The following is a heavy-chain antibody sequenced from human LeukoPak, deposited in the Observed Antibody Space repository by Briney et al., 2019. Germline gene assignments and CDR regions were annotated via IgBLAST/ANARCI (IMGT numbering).Heavy chain of an antibody. Sequence: SQTLSLTCTVSGGSISSGDYYWSCIPQPAGKGLEWIGRIYYTGSTDYNPSLESRVTILLDTSKNQLSLEVTAATAADTAVYCCASETGGPFDSWGQGALVTVSS. CDR1: GGSISSGDYY. J-gene: IGHJ4*02. CDR3: ASETGGPFDS. V-gene: IGHV4-61*02. D-gene: IGHD2-15*01. CDR2: IYYTGST.